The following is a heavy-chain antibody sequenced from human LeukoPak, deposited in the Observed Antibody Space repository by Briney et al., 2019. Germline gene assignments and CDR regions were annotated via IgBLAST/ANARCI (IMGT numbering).Heavy chain of an antibody. Sequence: GASVKDSCKASGYTFTSYGISWVRQAPGQGLEWMGWISAYNGNTNYAQKLQGRVTMTTDTSTSTAYMELRSLRSDDTAVYYCARDVYYDFWSGYYTDYWGQGTLVTVSS. V-gene: IGHV1-18*01. D-gene: IGHD3-3*01. CDR2: ISAYNGNT. J-gene: IGHJ4*02. CDR3: ARDVYYDFWSGYYTDY. CDR1: GYTFTSYG.